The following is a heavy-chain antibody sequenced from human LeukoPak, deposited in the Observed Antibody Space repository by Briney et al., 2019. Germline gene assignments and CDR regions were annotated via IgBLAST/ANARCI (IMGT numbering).Heavy chain of an antibody. CDR3: ASDASRSSLAFDI. J-gene: IGHJ3*02. V-gene: IGHV1-69*05. CDR2: IIPIFGTA. CDR1: GGTFSSYA. D-gene: IGHD6-6*01. Sequence: SVKVSCKASGGTFSSYAISWVRQAPGQGLEWMGGIIPIFGTANYAQKFQGRVTITTDESTSTAYMELSSLRSEDTAVYYCASDASRSSLAFDIWGQGTMVTASS.